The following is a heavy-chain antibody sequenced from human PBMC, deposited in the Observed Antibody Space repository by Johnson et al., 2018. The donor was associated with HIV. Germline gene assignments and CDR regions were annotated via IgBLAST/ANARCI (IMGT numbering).Heavy chain of an antibody. J-gene: IGHJ3*01. D-gene: IGHD1-26*01. Sequence: MQLVESGGGVVQPGRSLRLSCAASGFTFGTFAMHWVRQAPGKGLEWVAVISYEGSTKYYADSVKGRFTISRDNSKNTLYLQMNSLSAEDTAVYYCAKPLVGATRDDAFDVWGQGTMVTVSS. CDR3: AKPLVGATRDDAFDV. CDR2: ISYEGSTK. CDR1: GFTFGTFA. V-gene: IGHV3-30*04.